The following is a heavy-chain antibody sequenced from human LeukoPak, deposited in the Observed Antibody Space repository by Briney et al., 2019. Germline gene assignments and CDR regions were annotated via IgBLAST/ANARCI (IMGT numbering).Heavy chain of an antibody. CDR2: IYCSAST. Sequence: PSETLSLTCAVSGGSISSYYWSWIRQPPGKGLEWVWYIYCSASTIYNSSLTSRVTISVDTSKNQFSLKLSSVTAADTAVYYCARSPFTGDLDYWGQGTLVTVSS. CDR3: ARSPFTGDLDY. CDR1: GGSISSYY. D-gene: IGHD3-16*01. V-gene: IGHV4-59*01. J-gene: IGHJ4*02.